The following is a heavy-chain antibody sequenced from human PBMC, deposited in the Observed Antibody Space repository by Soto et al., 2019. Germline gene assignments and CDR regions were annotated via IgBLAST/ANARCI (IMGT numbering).Heavy chain of an antibody. CDR1: GGSISSYY. Sequence: SETLSLTCTVSGGSISSYYWSWIRQPPGKGLEWIGYIYYSGSTNYNPSLQSRVTISVDTSKNQFSLKLSSVTAADTAVYYCARHGGQWLVVWDFDYWGQGTLVTISS. V-gene: IGHV4-59*08. CDR3: ARHGGQWLVVWDFDY. J-gene: IGHJ4*02. CDR2: IYYSGST. D-gene: IGHD6-19*01.